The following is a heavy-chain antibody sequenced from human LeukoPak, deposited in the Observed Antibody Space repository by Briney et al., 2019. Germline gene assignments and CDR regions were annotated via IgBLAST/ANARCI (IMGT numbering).Heavy chain of an antibody. J-gene: IGHJ4*02. Sequence: ASVKVSCKASGYTFTRYGISWVRQAPGQQLEWMGWISAYNGNTKYPQKLQGRVTMTTDTSTSTAYMELRSLRSDDTAVYYGARGPTPPYCSSTSCYYNDYWGQGTLVTVSS. CDR3: ARGPTPPYCSSTSCYYNDY. V-gene: IGHV1-18*04. CDR2: ISAYNGNT. D-gene: IGHD2-2*01. CDR1: GYTFTRYG.